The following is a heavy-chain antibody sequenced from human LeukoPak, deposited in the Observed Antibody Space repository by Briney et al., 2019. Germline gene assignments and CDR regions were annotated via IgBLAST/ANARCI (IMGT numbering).Heavy chain of an antibody. J-gene: IGHJ4*02. Sequence: PSETLSLTCTVSGYSISSGYYWGWIRQPPGKGLEWIGNIYHSGSTYYNPSLKSRVTISVDTSKNQFSLKLSSVTAADTAVYYCARHLDSDYVWGSYRFPYYFDYWGQGTLVTVSS. CDR1: GYSISSGYY. CDR3: ARHLDSDYVWGSYRFPYYFDY. V-gene: IGHV4-38-2*02. CDR2: IYHSGST. D-gene: IGHD3-16*02.